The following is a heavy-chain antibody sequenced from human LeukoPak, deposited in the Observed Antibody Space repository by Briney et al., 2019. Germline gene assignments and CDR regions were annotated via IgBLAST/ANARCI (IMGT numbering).Heavy chain of an antibody. V-gene: IGHV3-33*06. D-gene: IGHD4-17*01. CDR3: AKAQKDYGDYVIDY. J-gene: IGHJ4*02. CDR2: IWYDGSNK. CDR1: GFTFSSYG. Sequence: GRSLRLSCAASGFTFSSYGMHWVRQAPGKGLEWVAVIWYDGSNKYYADSVKGRFTISRDNSKNTLYLQMNSLRAEDTAVYYCAKAQKDYGDYVIDYWGQGTLATVSS.